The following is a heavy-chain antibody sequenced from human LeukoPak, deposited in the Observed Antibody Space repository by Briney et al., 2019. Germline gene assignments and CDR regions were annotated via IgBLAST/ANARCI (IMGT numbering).Heavy chain of an antibody. CDR2: IYHSGST. D-gene: IGHD3-10*01. V-gene: IGHV4-4*02. CDR3: ARGSGSYFYYYGMDV. J-gene: IGHJ6*02. Sequence: SETPSLTCAVSGGSISSSNWWSWVRQPPGKGLEWIGEIYHSGSTNYNPSLKSRVTISVDKSKNQFSLKLSSVTAADTAVYYCARGSGSYFYYYGMDVWGQGTTVTVSS. CDR1: GGSISSSNW.